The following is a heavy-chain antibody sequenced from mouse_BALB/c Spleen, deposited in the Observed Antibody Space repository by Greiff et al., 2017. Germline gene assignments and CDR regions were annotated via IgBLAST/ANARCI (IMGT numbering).Heavy chain of an antibody. CDR1: GFSLTGYG. V-gene: IGHV2-6-7*01. Sequence: VQLQQSGPGLVAPSQSLSITCTVSGFSLTGYGVNWVRQPPGTGLVWLGMVWGDGSTDYNSALKSRLSISKDNSKSQVFLKMNSLQTDDTARYYCARDRGDGYWFAYWGQGTLVTVSA. J-gene: IGHJ3*01. CDR2: VWGDGST. CDR3: ARDRGDGYWFAY. D-gene: IGHD2-3*01.